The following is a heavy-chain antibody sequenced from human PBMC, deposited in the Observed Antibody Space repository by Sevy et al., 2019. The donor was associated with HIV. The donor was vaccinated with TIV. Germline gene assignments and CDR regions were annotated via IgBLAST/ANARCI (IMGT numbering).Heavy chain of an antibody. CDR3: SRGGCSATSCLDY. CDR1: GFTFSNWC. D-gene: IGHD2-2*01. V-gene: IGHV3-74*01. Sequence: GGSLRLSCAASGFTFSNWCMHWVRRAPGKGLVWVSRVNTDGSKTNYADSVQGRFTISRDNTKNTLYLQMNSLRGEDRAVYYCSRGGCSATSCLDYWGQGALVTVSS. J-gene: IGHJ4*02. CDR2: VNTDGSKT.